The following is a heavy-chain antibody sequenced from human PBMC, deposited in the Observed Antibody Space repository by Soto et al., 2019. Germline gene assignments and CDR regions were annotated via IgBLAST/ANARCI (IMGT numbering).Heavy chain of an antibody. J-gene: IGHJ4*02. CDR3: ARDKGGRSIAAAGTSDY. V-gene: IGHV3-21*01. D-gene: IGHD6-13*01. Sequence: GGSLRLSCAASGFTFSSYSMNWVRQAPGKGLEWVSFITSRSSYIYYADSVKGRFTISRDNAKNSLYLQMNSLRAEDTAVYYCARDKGGRSIAAAGTSDYWGQGTLVTVSS. CDR2: ITSRSSYI. CDR1: GFTFSSYS.